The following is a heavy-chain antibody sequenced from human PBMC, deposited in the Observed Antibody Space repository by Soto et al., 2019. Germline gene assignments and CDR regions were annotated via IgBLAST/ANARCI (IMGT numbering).Heavy chain of an antibody. J-gene: IGHJ4*02. CDR1: GDSVSSNSAT. V-gene: IGHV6-1*01. Sequence: QVQLQQSGPGLVKPSQTLSLTCAISGDSVSSNSATWNWIRQSQSRGLGGLGRTYYRSKWYSDYAVSVKSRITINPDTSKNQLSLQLNSVTPEDTAVYYCARAAYSGSYQGYFDYWGQGTLVTVSS. D-gene: IGHD1-26*01. CDR2: TYYRSKWYS. CDR3: ARAAYSGSYQGYFDY.